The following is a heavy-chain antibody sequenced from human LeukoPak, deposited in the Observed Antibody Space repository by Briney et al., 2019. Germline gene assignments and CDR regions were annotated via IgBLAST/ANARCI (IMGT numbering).Heavy chain of an antibody. J-gene: IGHJ4*02. CDR3: ARDIVSGPGSLDY. CDR1: RFIFSNYW. CDR2: VKSDGSNP. V-gene: IGHV3-74*01. Sequence: QPGGSLRLSCAASRFIFSNYWMHWVRQAPGKGLVWVSRVKSDGSNPSYADSVKGRFTISRDNAENMLYLQMNTLGAEDTAVYYCARDIVSGPGSLDYWGQGTLVTVSS. D-gene: IGHD3-10*01.